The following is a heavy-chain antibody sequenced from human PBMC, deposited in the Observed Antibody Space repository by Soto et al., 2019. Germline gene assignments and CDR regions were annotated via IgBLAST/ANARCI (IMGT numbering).Heavy chain of an antibody. V-gene: IGHV1-69*02. Sequence: QVQLVQSGTEVKKPGSSVKVSCKASGGTFRNYPINWVRQAPGHGLEWMGSIFPLTDIPDYAQNFQARLTISADKSPSTAYMELSSLTSDDTAMYFCARGPLVVLNYFESWGQGALVTVSS. CDR1: GGTFRNYP. J-gene: IGHJ4*02. CDR3: ARGPLVVLNYFES. CDR2: IFPLTDIP.